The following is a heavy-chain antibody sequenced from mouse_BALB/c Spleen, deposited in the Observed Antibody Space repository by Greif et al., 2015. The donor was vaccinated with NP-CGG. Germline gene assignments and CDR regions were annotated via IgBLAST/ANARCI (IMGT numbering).Heavy chain of an antibody. CDR3: ARRTGTEAMDY. J-gene: IGHJ4*01. CDR1: GYTFTDYY. CDR2: IYPGSGNT. Sequence: QVQLQQSGPELVEPGASVKISRKASGYTFTDYYINWVKQKPGQGLEWIGWIYPGSGNTKYNEKFKGKATLTVDTSSSTAYMQFSSLTSEDTAVYFCARRTGTEAMDYWGQGTSVTVSS. V-gene: IGHV1-84*02. D-gene: IGHD4-1*01.